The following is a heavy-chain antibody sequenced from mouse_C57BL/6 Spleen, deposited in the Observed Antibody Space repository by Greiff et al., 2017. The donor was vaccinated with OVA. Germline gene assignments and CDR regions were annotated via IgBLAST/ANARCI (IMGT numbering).Heavy chain of an antibody. CDR2: INPSNGGT. V-gene: IGHV1-53*01. D-gene: IGHD4-1*01. CDR3: ARNWDVWYFDV. Sequence: QVHVKQSGTELVKPGASVKLSCKASGYTFTSYWMHWVKQRPGQGLEWIGNINPSNGGTNYNEKFKSKATLTVDKSSSTAYMQLSSLTSEDSAVYYCARNWDVWYFDVWGTGTTVTVSS. CDR1: GYTFTSYW. J-gene: IGHJ1*03.